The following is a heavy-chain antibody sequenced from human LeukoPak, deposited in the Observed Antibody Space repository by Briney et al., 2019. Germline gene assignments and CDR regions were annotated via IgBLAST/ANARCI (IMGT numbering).Heavy chain of an antibody. CDR3: AKTPWFDH. V-gene: IGHV4-4*09. Sequence: SETLSLPCTVSGGSISSYYWSWIRQPPGKGLEWIGYIYTSGSTNYNPSLKSRVTISVDTSKNQFSLKLSSVTAADTAVYYCAKTPWFDHWGQGTLVTVSS. J-gene: IGHJ5*02. CDR1: GGSISSYY. CDR2: IYTSGST.